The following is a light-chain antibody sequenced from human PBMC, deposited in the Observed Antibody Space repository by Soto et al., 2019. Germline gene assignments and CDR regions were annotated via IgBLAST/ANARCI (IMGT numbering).Light chain of an antibody. Sequence: EIVLTQSPGTLSLSPGESATLSCSASQSFSSYLAWYQQKPGQAPRLLIYDASNRATGIPARFTGSGSGTEFTLTISSLQSEDFAVYYCQQYHIWPPWTSGQGTKVDIK. CDR1: QSFSSY. CDR2: DAS. CDR3: QQYHIWPPWT. J-gene: IGKJ1*01. V-gene: IGKV3D-15*01.